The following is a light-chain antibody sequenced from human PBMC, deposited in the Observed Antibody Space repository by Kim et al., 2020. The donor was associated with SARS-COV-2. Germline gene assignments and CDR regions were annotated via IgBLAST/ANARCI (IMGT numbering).Light chain of an antibody. V-gene: IGLV3-19*01. CDR1: SLRSYY. CDR3: NSRGSNDNVL. J-gene: IGLJ2*01. Sequence: SSELPQDPAVSVALGQTVRITCQGDSLRSYYATWYQQKPGQAPLVVIYGKNNRPSGIPDRFSGSSSGDTASLTITGTQAGDEADYYCNSRGSNDNVLFGG. CDR2: GKN.